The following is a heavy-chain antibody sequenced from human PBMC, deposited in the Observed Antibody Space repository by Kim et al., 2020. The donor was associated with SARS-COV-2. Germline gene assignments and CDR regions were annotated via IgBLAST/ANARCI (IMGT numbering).Heavy chain of an antibody. J-gene: IGHJ6*02. CDR2: ISGSGGST. V-gene: IGHV3-23*01. Sequence: GGSLRLSCAASGFTFSSYAMSWVRQAPGKGLEWVSAISGSGGSTYYADSVKGRFTISRDNSKNTQYLQMNSLSAEDTAVYYCCGSPYYYYGMDVWGQGTTVTDSS. CDR3: CGSPYYYYGMDV. D-gene: IGHD1-26*01. CDR1: GFTFSSYA.